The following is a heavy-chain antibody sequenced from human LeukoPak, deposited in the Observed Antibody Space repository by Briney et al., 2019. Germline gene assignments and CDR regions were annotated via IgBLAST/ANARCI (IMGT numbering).Heavy chain of an antibody. D-gene: IGHD2-21*02. CDR1: GYTLTELS. J-gene: IGHJ4*02. V-gene: IGHV1-24*01. Sequence: ASVKVSCKVSGYTLTELSMHWVRQAPGKGLGWMGGFDPGVGETIYAQKFQGRVTMTEDTSTDTAYMELRSLRSEDTAVYYCATGVAYCGGDCSTTFDYWGQGTLITVSS. CDR2: FDPGVGET. CDR3: ATGVAYCGGDCSTTFDY.